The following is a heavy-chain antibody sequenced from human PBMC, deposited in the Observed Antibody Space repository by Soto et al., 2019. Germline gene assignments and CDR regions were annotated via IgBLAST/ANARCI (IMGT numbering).Heavy chain of an antibody. V-gene: IGHV1-69*01. CDR3: AREPYGLWYFDL. CDR1: GGTFSSYA. Sequence: QVQLVQSWAEVKKPGSSVKVSCKASGGTFSSYAISWVRQAPGQGLEWMGGIIPIFGTAKYAQKFQGRVTITADDSTSTAYMELSSMRSEDTAVYYCAREPYGLWYFDLWGRGTLVTVSS. J-gene: IGHJ2*01. D-gene: IGHD4-17*01. CDR2: IIPIFGTA.